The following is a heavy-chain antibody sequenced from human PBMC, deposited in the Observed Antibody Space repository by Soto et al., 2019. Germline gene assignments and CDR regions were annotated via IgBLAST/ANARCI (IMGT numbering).Heavy chain of an antibody. CDR1: GCSISSSSYY. J-gene: IGHJ6*02. Sequence: SETLSLTCTVSGCSISSSSYYWGWIRQPPGKGLEWIGSIYYSGSTYYNPSLKSRVTISVDTSKNQFSLKLSSVTAADTAVYYCARHGSDCTNGVCYYYYYGMDVWGQGTTVTGSS. D-gene: IGHD2-8*01. CDR3: ARHGSDCTNGVCYYYYYGMDV. CDR2: IYYSGST. V-gene: IGHV4-39*01.